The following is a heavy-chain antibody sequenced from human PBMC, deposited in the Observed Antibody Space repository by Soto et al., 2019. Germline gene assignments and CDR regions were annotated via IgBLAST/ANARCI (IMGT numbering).Heavy chain of an antibody. CDR3: AKRPLTAAGFNY. CDR2: ITGSGGGT. D-gene: IGHD6-13*01. CDR1: GFTFSNYA. V-gene: IGHV3-23*01. J-gene: IGHJ4*02. Sequence: EVQLLESGGGLVQPGGSLRLSCAASGFTFSNYAMTWVRQAPGKGLEWVSVITGSGGGTYFVDSVKGRFTISSDNSKNTVYLQMTSLRAEDTAVYYCAKRPLTAAGFNYWGQGTLVTDSS.